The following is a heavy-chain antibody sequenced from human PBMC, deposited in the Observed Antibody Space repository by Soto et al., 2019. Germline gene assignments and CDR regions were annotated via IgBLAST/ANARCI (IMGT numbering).Heavy chain of an antibody. Sequence: ETLSLSCAASGFTFSSYAMSWVVQAPGKGLEWVSAISGSGGSTYYADSVKGRFTISRDNSKNTLYLQMNSLRAEDTAVYYCAKSIAAAGVAWFDPWGQGTLVTASS. V-gene: IGHV3-23*01. CDR3: AKSIAAAGVAWFDP. D-gene: IGHD6-13*01. CDR2: ISGSGGST. CDR1: GFTFSSYA. J-gene: IGHJ5*02.